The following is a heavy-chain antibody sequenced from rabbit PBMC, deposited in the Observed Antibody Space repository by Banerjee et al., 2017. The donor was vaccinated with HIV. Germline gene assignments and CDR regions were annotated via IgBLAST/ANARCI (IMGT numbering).Heavy chain of an antibody. J-gene: IGHJ6*01. V-gene: IGHV1S40*01. CDR2: IAGSGSGFT. D-gene: IGHD8-1*01. Sequence: QSLEESGGGLVQPEGSLALTCKASGFDLSSSDYICWVRQAPGKGLEWISCIAGSGSGFTYSATWAKGRFTISKTSSTTVTLQMTSLKVADTATYFCARDTGSSFSSYGMDLWGPGTLVTVS. CDR1: GFDLSSSDY. CDR3: ARDTGSSFSSYGMDL.